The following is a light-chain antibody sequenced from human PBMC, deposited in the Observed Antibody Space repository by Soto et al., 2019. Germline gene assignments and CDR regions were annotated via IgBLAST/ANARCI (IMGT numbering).Light chain of an antibody. J-gene: IGKJ4*01. V-gene: IGKV1-5*03. CDR1: HSISSW. CDR2: KAS. Sequence: DIQMTQSPSTLSASVGDRVTITCRASHSISSWLAWYQQKPGKAPKLLIYKASTLESGVPSRFSSSGSGTEFTLTITSLQPDDFATYYCQQYYSLLTFGGGTKLEI. CDR3: QQYYSLLT.